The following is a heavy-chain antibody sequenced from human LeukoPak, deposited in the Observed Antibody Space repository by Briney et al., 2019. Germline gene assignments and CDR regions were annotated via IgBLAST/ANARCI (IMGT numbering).Heavy chain of an antibody. J-gene: IGHJ4*02. V-gene: IGHV4-34*08. CDR1: GFTFSSYG. CDR3: ATLGEYYDSGGYCYN. D-gene: IGHD3-22*01. Sequence: LRLSCAASGFTFSSYGMHWVRQAPGKGLEWIGEINHSGSTNYNPSLKSRVTISVDTSKNQFSLKLTSVTAADTAVYYCATLGEYYDSGGYCYNWGQGTLVTVSS. CDR2: INHSGST.